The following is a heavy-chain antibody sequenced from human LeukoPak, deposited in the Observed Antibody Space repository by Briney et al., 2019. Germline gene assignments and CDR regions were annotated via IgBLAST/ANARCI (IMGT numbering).Heavy chain of an antibody. J-gene: IGHJ4*02. CDR3: ARDHGGNGGSDY. CDR2: IYSGGST. CDR1: GFTVSSNY. D-gene: IGHD4-23*01. Sequence: GGSLRLSCAASGFTVSSNYMSWVRQAPGKGLEWVSVIYSGGSTYYADSAKGRFTISRDNSKNTLYLQMNSLRAEDTAVYYCARDHGGNGGSDYWGQGTLVTVSS. V-gene: IGHV3-66*01.